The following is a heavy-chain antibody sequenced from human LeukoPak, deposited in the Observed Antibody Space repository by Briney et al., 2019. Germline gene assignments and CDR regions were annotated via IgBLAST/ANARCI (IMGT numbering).Heavy chain of an antibody. J-gene: IGHJ5*02. CDR2: INHSGST. CDR3: ARVCSKNWFDP. Sequence: NPSETLSLTCAVYGGSFSGYYWSWIRQPPGKGLEWIGEINHSGSTNYNPSLKSRVTISVDTSKNQFSLKLSSVTAADTAVYYCARVCSKNWFDPWGQETLVTVSS. CDR1: GGSFSGYY. D-gene: IGHD2-2*01. V-gene: IGHV4-34*01.